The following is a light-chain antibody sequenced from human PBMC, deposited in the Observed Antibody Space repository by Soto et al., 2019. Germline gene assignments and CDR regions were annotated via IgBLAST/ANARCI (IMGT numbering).Light chain of an antibody. J-gene: IGLJ2*01. CDR1: NIGSKP. CDR2: DDS. V-gene: IGLV3-21*02. Sequence: SYELTQSPSVSVAPGQTASITCGGDNIGSKPVHWYQQKSGQAPVLVVYDDSDRPSGIPERITGSNSGNTATLTISRVEVGDEADYYCQVWDSGSYHQVFGGGTKLTVL. CDR3: QVWDSGSYHQV.